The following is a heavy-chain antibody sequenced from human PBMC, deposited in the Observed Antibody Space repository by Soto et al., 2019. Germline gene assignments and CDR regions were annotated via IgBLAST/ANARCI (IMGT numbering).Heavy chain of an antibody. CDR1: GYSFTSYS. D-gene: IGHD1-26*01. CDR3: ARHSGLEPYH. J-gene: IGHJ5*02. Sequence: VESLKISCKACGYSFTSYSISCHRQMPGQDLAWMGRIDPIDSYTNSSPSFQGHVTISAYKSISTASLQWSSLKASDTAMYYCARHSGLEPYHWCQGTLVTVSS. CDR2: IDPIDSYT. V-gene: IGHV5-10-1*01.